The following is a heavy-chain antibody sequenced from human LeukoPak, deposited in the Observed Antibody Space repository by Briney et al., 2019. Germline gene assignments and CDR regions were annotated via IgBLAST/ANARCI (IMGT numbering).Heavy chain of an antibody. J-gene: IGHJ3*02. V-gene: IGHV1-2*02. D-gene: IGHD2-15*01. CDR2: INPNSGGT. CDR1: GYTFTGYY. Sequence: ASVKVSCKASGYTFTGYYMHWVRQAPGQGLEWMGWINPNSGGTNYAQKFQGRVTMTRDTSISTAYMELSRLRSDGTAVYYCAREFGGSYAFDIWGQGTMVTVSS. CDR3: AREFGGSYAFDI.